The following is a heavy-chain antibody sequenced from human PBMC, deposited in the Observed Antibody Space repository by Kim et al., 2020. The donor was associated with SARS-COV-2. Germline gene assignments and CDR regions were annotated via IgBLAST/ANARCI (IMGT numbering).Heavy chain of an antibody. CDR1: GGTFSSYA. D-gene: IGHD6-19*01. Sequence: SVKVSCKASGGTFSSYAISWVRQAPGQGLEWMGGIIPIFGTANYAQKFQGRVTITADESTSTAYMELSSLRSDDTAVYYCAFSLGSGWYVPFDYWGQGTLVTVSS. V-gene: IGHV1-69*13. CDR3: AFSLGSGWYVPFDY. CDR2: IIPIFGTA. J-gene: IGHJ4*02.